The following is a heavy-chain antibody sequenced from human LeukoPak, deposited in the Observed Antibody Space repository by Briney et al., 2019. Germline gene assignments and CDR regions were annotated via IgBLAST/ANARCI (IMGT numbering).Heavy chain of an antibody. Sequence: GASVKVSCKASGYTFTSYDINWVRQATGQGLEWMGWMNPNSGNTGYAQKFQGRVTITRNTSISTAYMELSSLRSEDTAVYYCARGSYCSSTSCFDAFDIWGQGTMVTVSS. CDR2: MNPNSGNT. D-gene: IGHD2-2*01. CDR1: GYTFTSYD. CDR3: ARGSYCSSTSCFDAFDI. J-gene: IGHJ3*02. V-gene: IGHV1-8*03.